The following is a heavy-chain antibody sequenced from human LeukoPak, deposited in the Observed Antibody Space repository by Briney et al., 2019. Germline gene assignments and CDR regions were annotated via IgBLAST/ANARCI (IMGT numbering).Heavy chain of an antibody. D-gene: IGHD3-10*01. CDR3: ARGPYGSGSYYSYPDAFDI. V-gene: IGHV3-11*01. CDR1: GFTFSDYY. CDR2: ISSSGSTI. J-gene: IGHJ3*02. Sequence: PGGSLRLSCAASGFTFSDYYMSWLRQAPGKGLEGVSYISSSGSTIYYADSVKGRFTISRDNAKNSLYLQMNSLRAEDTAVYYCARGPYGSGSYYSYPDAFDIWGQGTMVTVPS.